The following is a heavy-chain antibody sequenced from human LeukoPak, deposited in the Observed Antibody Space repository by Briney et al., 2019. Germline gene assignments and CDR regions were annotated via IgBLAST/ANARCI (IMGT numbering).Heavy chain of an antibody. Sequence: VASVKVSCKASGGTFSSYAINWVRQAPGQALEWMGGIIPIFGTANYAQKFQGRVTITTDESTSTAYMELSSLRSEDTAVYYCARVFARSGEVSGSYYYYWGQGTLVTVSS. D-gene: IGHD1-26*01. J-gene: IGHJ4*02. CDR1: GGTFSSYA. CDR2: IIPIFGTA. CDR3: ARVFARSGEVSGSYYYY. V-gene: IGHV1-69*05.